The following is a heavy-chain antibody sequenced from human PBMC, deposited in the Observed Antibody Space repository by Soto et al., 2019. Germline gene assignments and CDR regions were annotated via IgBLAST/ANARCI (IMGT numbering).Heavy chain of an antibody. CDR2: INPHSGDT. CDR1: GYTFTDHY. V-gene: IGHV1-2*02. D-gene: IGHD4-17*01. J-gene: IGHJ6*02. Sequence: QVQLVQSGAEVKKPGASVKVSYVASGYTFTDHYIHWVRQALGQGLEWMGWINPHSGDTIYAQKFQGRVTLTRDTSISTAYMELSRLRSDDTAVYYCARGRTVNFYGMDVWGQGTTVTVSS. CDR3: ARGRTVNFYGMDV.